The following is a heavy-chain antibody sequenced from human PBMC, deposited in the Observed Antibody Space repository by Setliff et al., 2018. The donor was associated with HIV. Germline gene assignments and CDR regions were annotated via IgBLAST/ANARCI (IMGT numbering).Heavy chain of an antibody. V-gene: IGHV3-43D*03. J-gene: IGHJ6*02. CDR3: AKDTYTNGWHTSNFYHYGLEV. D-gene: IGHD6-19*01. CDR2: ISWDGGST. CDR1: GFTFSSYW. Sequence: GGSLRLSCAASGFTFSSYWMHWVRQAPGKGLEWVSLISWDGGSTYYSDSVKGRFTISRDNRKNSLFLQMNSLRAEDTAFYYCAKDTYTNGWHTSNFYHYGLEVWGQGTTVTVSS.